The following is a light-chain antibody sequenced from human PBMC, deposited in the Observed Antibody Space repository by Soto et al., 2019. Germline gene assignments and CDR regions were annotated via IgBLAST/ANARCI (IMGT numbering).Light chain of an antibody. CDR2: DAS. V-gene: IGKV1-33*01. CDR3: QHYDHLPIT. Sequence: DIQITQSPPSLSSSLLDIVSITCQASQDITNYLNWYQQKPGKAPRLLLYDASSLETGVPSRFSGSGSGTDFTFTISSLQPEDIATYYCQHYDHLPITFGQGTRLEIK. J-gene: IGKJ5*01. CDR1: QDITNY.